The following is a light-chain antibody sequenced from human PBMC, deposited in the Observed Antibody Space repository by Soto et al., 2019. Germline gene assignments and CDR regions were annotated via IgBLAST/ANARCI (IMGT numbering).Light chain of an antibody. CDR1: SRDVGAYAY. V-gene: IGLV2-14*01. CDR2: DVT. Sequence: QSVLTQPASVSGSPGRSITISCTGTSRDVGAYAYVSWYQQHPGKAPKLLIYDVTNRPSGVSDRFSGSKSGNTASLTVSGLQADDEADYYCSSYTYISTVVFGGGTKLTVL. CDR3: SSYTYISTVV. J-gene: IGLJ2*01.